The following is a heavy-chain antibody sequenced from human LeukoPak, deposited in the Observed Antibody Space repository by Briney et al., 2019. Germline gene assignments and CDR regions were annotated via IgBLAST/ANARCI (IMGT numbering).Heavy chain of an antibody. D-gene: IGHD2-21*02. CDR2: ISWNSGNI. V-gene: IGHV3-9*01. Sequence: GGSLRLSCAASGFTFYDYAMHWVRQAPGKGLEWVSGISWNSGNIDYADSVKGRFTISRDNAKNSLYLQMNSLRVEDTAVYYCTSWGDTTAEYFQRWGQGTLVTVSS. J-gene: IGHJ1*01. CDR3: TSWGDTTAEYFQR. CDR1: GFTFYDYA.